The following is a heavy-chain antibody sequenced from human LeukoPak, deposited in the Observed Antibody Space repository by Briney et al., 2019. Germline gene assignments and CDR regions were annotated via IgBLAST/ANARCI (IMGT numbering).Heavy chain of an antibody. V-gene: IGHV4-34*01. CDR1: GVSFSGYY. CDR2: INHSGST. D-gene: IGHD6-13*01. J-gene: IGHJ4*02. CDR3: ARGRGAAAGKDY. Sequence: SQTLSLTCAVYGVSFSGYYWSWIRQPPGKGLEWIGEINHSGSTNYNPSLKSRVTISVDTSKNQFSLKLSSVTAADTAVYYCARGRGAAAGKDYWGQGTLVTVSS.